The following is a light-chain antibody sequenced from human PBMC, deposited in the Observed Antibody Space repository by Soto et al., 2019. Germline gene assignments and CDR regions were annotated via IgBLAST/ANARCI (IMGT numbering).Light chain of an antibody. CDR1: QSVSSTF. J-gene: IGKJ2*01. CDR2: GTS. Sequence: EIVWTQSPGTLSLSPEQIDTLSCTASQSVSSTFLARYQHKPHQAPRLLIHGTSNSATGIPDRFSGSGSGTDFTLTITRLEPEDFGVYYGQQHVSSPLTYTCGQGPKVEI. CDR3: QQHVSSPLTYT. V-gene: IGKV3-20*01.